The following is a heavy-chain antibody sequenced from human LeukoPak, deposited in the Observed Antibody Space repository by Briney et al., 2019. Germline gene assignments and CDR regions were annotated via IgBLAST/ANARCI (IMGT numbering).Heavy chain of an antibody. Sequence: SETLSLTCTVSGGSISSYYWSWIRQPAGKGLEWIGRIYTSGSTNYNPSLKSRVTMSVDTSKNQFFLKLSSVTAADTAVYYCARDYCGGDCYYYYYYYMDVWGKGTTVTVSS. CDR2: IYTSGST. J-gene: IGHJ6*03. V-gene: IGHV4-4*07. D-gene: IGHD2-21*01. CDR3: ARDYCGGDCYYYYYYYMDV. CDR1: GGSISSYY.